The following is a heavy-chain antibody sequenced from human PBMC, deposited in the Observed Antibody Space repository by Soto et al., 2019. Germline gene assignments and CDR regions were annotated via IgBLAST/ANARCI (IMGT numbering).Heavy chain of an antibody. J-gene: IGHJ6*02. V-gene: IGHV3-7*01. CDR1: GFTFSGYW. CDR3: AKDGVGYYGSGSYYNGQPRYYYYYYGMDV. CDR2: IKKDGTEK. Sequence: GGSLRLSCAASGFTFSGYWMTWVRQAPGKGLEWVADIKKDGTEKYYVDSVKGRFTISRDNSKNTLYLQMNSLRAEDTAVYYCAKDGVGYYGSGSYYNGQPRYYYYYYGMDVWGQGTTVTVSS. D-gene: IGHD3-10*01.